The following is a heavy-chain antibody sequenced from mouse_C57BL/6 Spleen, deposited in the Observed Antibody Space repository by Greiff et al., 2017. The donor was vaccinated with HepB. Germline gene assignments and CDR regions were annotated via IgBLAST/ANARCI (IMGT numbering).Heavy chain of an antibody. CDR3: ARATVVSHYFDY. V-gene: IGHV1-52*01. CDR2: IDPSDSDT. Sequence: QVQLQQPGAELVRPGSSVKLSCKASGYTFTSYWMHWVKQRPIQGLEWIGNIDPSDSDTHYNQKFKDKATLTVDKSSSTAYMQLSSLTSEDSAVYYCARATVVSHYFDYWGQGTTLTVSS. J-gene: IGHJ2*01. CDR1: GYTFTSYW. D-gene: IGHD1-1*01.